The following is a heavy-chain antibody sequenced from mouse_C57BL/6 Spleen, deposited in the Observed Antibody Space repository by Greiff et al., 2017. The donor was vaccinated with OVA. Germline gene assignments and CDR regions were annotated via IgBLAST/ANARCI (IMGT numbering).Heavy chain of an antibody. CDR2: INPNNGGT. V-gene: IGHV1-22*01. J-gene: IGHJ4*01. CDR3: ARSGDYDAMDY. Sequence: EVQLQQSGPELVKPGASVKMSCKASGYTFTDYYMHWVKQSHGKSLEWIGDINPNNGGTSYNQKFKGKATLTVNKSSSTAYMELRSLTSEDSAVYCCARSGDYDAMDYWGQGTSVTVSS. CDR1: GYTFTDYY. D-gene: IGHD3-2*02.